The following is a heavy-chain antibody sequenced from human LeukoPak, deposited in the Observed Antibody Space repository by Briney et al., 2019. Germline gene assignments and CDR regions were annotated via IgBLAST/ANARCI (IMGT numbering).Heavy chain of an antibody. CDR3: ARAFALGGAMVTSYWFDP. CDR1: GYTFTSYY. J-gene: IGHJ5*02. Sequence: ASVKVSCKASGYTFTSYYMHWVRQAPGQGLEWMGIINPSGGGTSYAQKFQGRVTMTRDTSTSTVYMELSSLRSDDTAVYYCARAFALGGAMVTSYWFDPWGQGTLVTVSS. V-gene: IGHV1-46*01. CDR2: INPSGGGT. D-gene: IGHD5-18*01.